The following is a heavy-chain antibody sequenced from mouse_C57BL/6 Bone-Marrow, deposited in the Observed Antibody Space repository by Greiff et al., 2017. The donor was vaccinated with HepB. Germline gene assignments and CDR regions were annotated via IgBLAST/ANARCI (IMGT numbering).Heavy chain of an antibody. D-gene: IGHD2-3*01. CDR1: GYTFTSYW. J-gene: IGHJ4*01. CDR3: ASDDGYPSYAMDY. CDR2: IHPNSGST. V-gene: IGHV1-64*01. Sequence: QVQLQQPGAELVKPGASVKLSCKASGYTFTSYWMHWVKQRPGQGLEWIGMIHPNSGSTNYNEKFKSKATLTVDKSCSTAYMQLSSLTSEDSAVYYCASDDGYPSYAMDYWGQGTSVTVSS.